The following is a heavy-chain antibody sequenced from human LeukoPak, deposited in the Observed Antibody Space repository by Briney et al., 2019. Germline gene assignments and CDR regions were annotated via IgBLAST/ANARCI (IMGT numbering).Heavy chain of an antibody. Sequence: SVKVSCKASGGTFSSYAISWVRQAPGQGLEWMGRIIPILGIANYAQKFQGRVTITADKSTSTAYMELSSLRSEDTAVYYCATTYLEWLGSIDYWGQGTLVTVSS. CDR2: IIPILGIA. J-gene: IGHJ4*02. CDR1: GGTFSSYA. CDR3: ATTYLEWLGSIDY. V-gene: IGHV1-69*04. D-gene: IGHD3-3*01.